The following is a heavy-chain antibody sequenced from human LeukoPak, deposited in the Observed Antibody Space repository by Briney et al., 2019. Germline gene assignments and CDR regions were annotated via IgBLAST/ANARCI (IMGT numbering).Heavy chain of an antibody. CDR2: ISISGDTT. CDR1: GFTFSSHA. V-gene: IGHV3-23*01. Sequence: GGSLRLSCGASGFTFSSHAMTWVRQAPGKGLEWVSAISISGDTTYYADAVKGRFTISRDNSKNTVYLQMNSLGAKDTAVYYCANEIRPNDYWGQGTLVTVSS. J-gene: IGHJ4*02. CDR3: ANEIRPNDY. D-gene: IGHD4-17*01.